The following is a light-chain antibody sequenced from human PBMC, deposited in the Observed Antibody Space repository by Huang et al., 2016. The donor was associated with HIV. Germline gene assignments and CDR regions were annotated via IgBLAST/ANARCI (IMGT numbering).Light chain of an antibody. J-gene: IGKJ3*01. Sequence: EIVLTQSPGTLSLSPGERATLSCRASQSVSRNYLAWYQQKRGKAPRLLINGAHNRATGIPDRFNGSGSGTDFTLTIDRLQPGDCAVYYCQQYGGSPPFTFGPGIKVDIK. CDR1: QSVSRNY. CDR3: QQYGGSPPFT. V-gene: IGKV3-20*01. CDR2: GAH.